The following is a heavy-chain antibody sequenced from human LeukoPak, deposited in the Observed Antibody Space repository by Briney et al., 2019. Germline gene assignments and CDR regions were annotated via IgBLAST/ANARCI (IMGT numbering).Heavy chain of an antibody. CDR3: ARENPYYDFWSGFTGEYYYYMDV. V-gene: IGHV4-34*01. J-gene: IGHJ6*03. CDR1: GGSFSGYY. CDR2: INHSGST. Sequence: SETLSLTCAVYGGSFSGYYWSWIRQPPGKGLEWIGEINHSGSTNYNPSLKSRVTISVDTSKNQFSLKLSSVTAADTAVYYCARENPYYDFWSGFTGEYYYYMDVWGKGTTVTVSS. D-gene: IGHD3-3*01.